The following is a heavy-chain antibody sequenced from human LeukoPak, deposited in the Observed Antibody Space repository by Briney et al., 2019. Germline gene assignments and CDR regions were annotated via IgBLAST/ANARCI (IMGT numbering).Heavy chain of an antibody. CDR1: AFTFSSYA. CDR3: ARDGVFYQGYYYYMDV. CDR2: ISYDGSNQ. Sequence: QAGGSLRLSCAASAFTFSSYAIHWVRQAPGKGLEWVAVISYDGSNQFYAGPVKGRFTISRDNSKNTLYLQMNTLRAEDTAVYFCARDGVFYQGYYYYMDVWGKGTTVTVSS. V-gene: IGHV3-30-3*01. J-gene: IGHJ6*03. D-gene: IGHD3-3*01.